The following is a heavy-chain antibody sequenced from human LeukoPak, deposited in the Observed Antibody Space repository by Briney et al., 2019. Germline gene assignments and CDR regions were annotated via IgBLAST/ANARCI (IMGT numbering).Heavy chain of an antibody. D-gene: IGHD5-24*01. Sequence: GGSLRLSCAASKFIFSDYGMHWVRQAPGKGLEWVAFIWYDGSDEYYADSVKGRFTISRDNSKNTLYLQMNSLRAEDTAVYYCARDGYNYRYYFDYWGQGTLVTVSS. CDR2: IWYDGSDE. J-gene: IGHJ4*02. CDR1: KFIFSDYG. CDR3: ARDGYNYRYYFDY. V-gene: IGHV3-33*01.